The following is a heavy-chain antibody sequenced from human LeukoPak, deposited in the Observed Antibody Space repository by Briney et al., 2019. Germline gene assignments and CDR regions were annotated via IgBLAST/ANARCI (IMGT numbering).Heavy chain of an antibody. Sequence: SETLSLTCAVYGVSFSGYYWTWIRQPPGKGLEWIGEINHSGSTNYNPSLKSRVTISVDTSKNQFSLKLGSVTAADTAVYYCARAYGSGRVDWFDPWGQGTLVTVSS. D-gene: IGHD3-10*01. V-gene: IGHV4-34*01. J-gene: IGHJ5*02. CDR1: GVSFSGYY. CDR2: INHSGST. CDR3: ARAYGSGRVDWFDP.